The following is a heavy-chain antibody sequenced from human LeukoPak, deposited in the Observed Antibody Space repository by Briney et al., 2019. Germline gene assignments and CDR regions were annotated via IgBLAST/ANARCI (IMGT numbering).Heavy chain of an antibody. J-gene: IGHJ6*02. Sequence: PGGSLRLSCAASGLTFGAYGMTWARHAPGKGLECGSAVRHNGVNNNDADYVKGRFTISRDNSRHTVYLQMNSLRAEDTAVYYCARQRSNTAMGNYYYYGMDVWGQGTTVTVSS. D-gene: IGHD5-18*01. V-gene: IGHV3-23*01. CDR1: GLTFGAYG. CDR3: ARQRSNTAMGNYYYYGMDV. CDR2: VRHNGVNN.